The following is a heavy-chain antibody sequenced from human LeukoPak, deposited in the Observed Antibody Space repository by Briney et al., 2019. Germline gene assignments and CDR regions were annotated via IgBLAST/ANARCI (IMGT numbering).Heavy chain of an antibody. CDR1: GFXFDDYA. CDR2: ISGDGGST. Sequence: GGSLRLSCAASGFXFDDYAIHWVRQAPGKGLEWVSLISGDGGSTYYADSVKGRFTISRDNSKNSLYLQMNSLRTEDTALYYCAKVPYSSSSEWHYWGQGTLVTVSS. V-gene: IGHV3-43*02. J-gene: IGHJ4*02. D-gene: IGHD6-6*01. CDR3: AKVPYSSSSEWHY.